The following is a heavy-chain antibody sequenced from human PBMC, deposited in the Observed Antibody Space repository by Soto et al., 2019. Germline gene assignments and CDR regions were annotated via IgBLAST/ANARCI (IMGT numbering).Heavy chain of an antibody. Sequence: QVQLVQSGAAVKKPGSSVKVSCKTSGGSFGSSAISWVRQAPAQGLEWMGEIIPVFDKANYAQNFQGRLTITADELTGTVFMELSSVRSEDTAVYFCARLRRDWGDAFDLWGLGTVVTVSS. J-gene: IGHJ3*01. V-gene: IGHV1-69*01. CDR3: ARLRRDWGDAFDL. D-gene: IGHD3-16*01. CDR1: GGSFGSSA. CDR2: IIPVFDKA.